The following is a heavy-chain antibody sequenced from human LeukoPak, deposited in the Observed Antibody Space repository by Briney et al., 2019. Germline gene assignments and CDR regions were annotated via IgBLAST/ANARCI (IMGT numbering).Heavy chain of an antibody. Sequence: ASVKVSCKVSGYTLTELSMHWVRQAPGKGLEWMGGFDPEDGETIYAQKFQGRVTMTEDTSTDTAYMELSSLRSEDTAVYYCVRLIFGSSSYYFDYWGQGTLVTVSS. J-gene: IGHJ4*02. D-gene: IGHD3-3*01. V-gene: IGHV1-24*01. CDR1: GYTLTELS. CDR2: FDPEDGET. CDR3: VRLIFGSSSYYFDY.